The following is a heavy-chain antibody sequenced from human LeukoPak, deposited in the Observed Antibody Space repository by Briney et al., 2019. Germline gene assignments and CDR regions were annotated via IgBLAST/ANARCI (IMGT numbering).Heavy chain of an antibody. V-gene: IGHV5-51*01. CDR1: RYSFTSYW. Sequence: GESLKISCKGSRYSFTSYWIAWLRQMPGKGLEWMGIIYPGDSDTRYSPSFKGQVTISADKSINTAYLQWSGLKASDTAMYYCARQIGSSGYFDFWGQGTLVTVSS. CDR3: ARQIGSSGYFDF. CDR2: IYPGDSDT. J-gene: IGHJ4*02. D-gene: IGHD6-19*01.